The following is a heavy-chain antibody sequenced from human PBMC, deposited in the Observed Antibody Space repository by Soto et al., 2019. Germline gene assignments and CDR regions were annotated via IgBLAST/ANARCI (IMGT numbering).Heavy chain of an antibody. V-gene: IGHV4-4*02. J-gene: IGHJ4*02. CDR3: ASAWNYLYH. Sequence: SANLSVTSALSGGSTTGSNWRRWVRQPQGQGLEWIGEIYHSGSTNYNPSLKSRVTISVDKSKNQFYLKLSSVTAADTAVDDCASAWNYLYHRGQGSL. CDR1: GGSTTGSNW. CDR2: IYHSGST.